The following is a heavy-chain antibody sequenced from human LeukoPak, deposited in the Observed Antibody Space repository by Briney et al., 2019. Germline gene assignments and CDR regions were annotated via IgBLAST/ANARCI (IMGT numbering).Heavy chain of an antibody. CDR2: INPNSGGT. CDR1: GYTFTGDY. CDR3: AREPFYYGSGSYPNYYYYYMDV. D-gene: IGHD3-10*01. V-gene: IGHV1-2*02. Sequence: ASVKLSCKASGYTFTGDYMHWVRQAPGQGLEWRGWINPNSGGTNYAQKPQGRVTMTTDTSTSTAYMELRSLRSDDTAVYYCAREPFYYGSGSYPNYYYYYMDVWGKGTTVTISS. J-gene: IGHJ6*03.